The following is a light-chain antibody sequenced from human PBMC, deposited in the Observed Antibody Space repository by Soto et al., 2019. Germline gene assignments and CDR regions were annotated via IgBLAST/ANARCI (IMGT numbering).Light chain of an antibody. CDR2: DAS. J-gene: IGKJ1*01. CDR3: VQRTTWPWT. V-gene: IGKV3-11*01. Sequence: EIVLTQSPGTLSLSPGERATLSCRASQSVSSHLAWYQQKPGQAPRLLIYDASNSATGIPARFSGSGYGTDFILTISRLEPEVFAFYLCVQRTTWPWTCCEGSKVEIK. CDR1: QSVSSH.